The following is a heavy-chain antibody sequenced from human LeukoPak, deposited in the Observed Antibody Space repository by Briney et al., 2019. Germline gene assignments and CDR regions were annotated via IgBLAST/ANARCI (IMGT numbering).Heavy chain of an antibody. V-gene: IGHV7-4-1*02. D-gene: IGHD3-10*01. CDR1: GYTFSSHA. Sequence: GASVKVSCKASGYTFSSHAMIWVRQAPGQGFEWMGWINTNTGNPRYGQGSTGRFVFSLDTSVSTAYLQISSPKAEDTAVYFCARTRIPFYFGSGSPDYWGQGTLVTVSS. CDR3: ARTRIPFYFGSGSPDY. CDR2: INTNTGNP. J-gene: IGHJ4*02.